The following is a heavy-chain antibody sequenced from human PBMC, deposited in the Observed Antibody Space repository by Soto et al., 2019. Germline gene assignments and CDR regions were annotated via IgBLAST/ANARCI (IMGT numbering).Heavy chain of an antibody. CDR2: IIPSSGAA. Sequence: QVQLVQSGAEVKKPGTSVKVSCKASGGTFSNYVVNWVRQAPGQGLEWMRRIIPSSGAANYAQKFQGRVMITADKTTSTSYMEMSSLRSEDTAVYYCARDMTRTVVPYFAFWGQGTLVTVSS. CDR3: ARDMTRTVVPYFAF. J-gene: IGHJ4*02. V-gene: IGHV1-69*06. CDR1: GGTFSNYV. D-gene: IGHD1-7*01.